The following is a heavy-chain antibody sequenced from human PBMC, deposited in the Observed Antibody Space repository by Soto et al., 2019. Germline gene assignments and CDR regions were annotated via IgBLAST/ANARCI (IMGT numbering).Heavy chain of an antibody. Sequence: QVQLVQSGAEVKKPGSSVKASCKASGGTFSSYAISWVRQAPGQGLEWMGGIIPIFGTANYAQKFQGRVTITADESTSTAYMELSSLRSEDTAVYYCARLFYDFWSGYYFGGMDVWGQGTTVTVSS. CDR1: GGTFSSYA. J-gene: IGHJ6*02. V-gene: IGHV1-69*01. CDR3: ARLFYDFWSGYYFGGMDV. D-gene: IGHD3-3*01. CDR2: IIPIFGTA.